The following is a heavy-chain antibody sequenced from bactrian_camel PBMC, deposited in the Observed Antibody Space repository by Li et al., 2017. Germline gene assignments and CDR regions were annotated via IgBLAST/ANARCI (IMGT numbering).Heavy chain of an antibody. V-gene: IGHV3S45*01. J-gene: IGHJ4*01. D-gene: IGHD3*01. Sequence: HVQLVESGGGSVRAGGSLKLSCGISGSPQVRECMGWFRQAPGKDREGVAAIYTAADNAYSADSVKGRFTISQDTANNTVYLQMDSLKPDDTANYYCAATRGPLLVRYVFEEGRYKYWGQGTQVTVS. CDR2: IYTAADNA. CDR1: GSPQVREC. CDR3: AATRGPLLVRYVFEEGRYKY.